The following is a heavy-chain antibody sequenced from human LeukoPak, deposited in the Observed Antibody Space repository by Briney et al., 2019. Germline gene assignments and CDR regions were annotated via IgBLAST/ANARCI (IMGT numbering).Heavy chain of an antibody. CDR3: ARDKYSYAPFDY. Sequence: PGGSLRLSCAASGFTFSSYSMNWVRQAPGKGLEWVSSISSSSSYIYYADSVKGRFTISRDNAKNSLYLQMNSLRAEDTAVYYCARDKYSYAPFDYWGQGTLVTVSS. V-gene: IGHV3-21*01. CDR2: ISSSSSYI. J-gene: IGHJ4*02. D-gene: IGHD5-18*01. CDR1: GFTFSSYS.